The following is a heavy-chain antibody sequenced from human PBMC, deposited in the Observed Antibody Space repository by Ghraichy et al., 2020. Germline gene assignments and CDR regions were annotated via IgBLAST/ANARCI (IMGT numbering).Heavy chain of an antibody. Sequence: GESLNISCAASGFTFSNYIMHWVRQAPGKGLEWVAVISYDGSKKYYADSVKGRFTISRDNSKNTLYLQMNSLRAEDTAVYYCAKDLTPYGDDDRVFDYWGQGTLVTVSS. CDR2: ISYDGSKK. CDR1: GFTFSNYI. CDR3: AKDLTPYGDDDRVFDY. D-gene: IGHD4-17*01. J-gene: IGHJ4*02. V-gene: IGHV3-30-3*01.